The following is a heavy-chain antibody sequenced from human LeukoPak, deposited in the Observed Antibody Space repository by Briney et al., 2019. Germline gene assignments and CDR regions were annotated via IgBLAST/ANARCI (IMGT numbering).Heavy chain of an antibody. Sequence: PGGSLRLSCAASGFTFSSYAMTWVRQAPGKGLEWVSAISGSGGSTYYADSVKGRFTISRDNSKNTLYLQMNSLRAEDTAVYYYAKDRARYYDFWSGPDPLDYWGQGTLVTVSS. CDR2: ISGSGGST. V-gene: IGHV3-23*01. CDR1: GFTFSSYA. CDR3: AKDRARYYDFWSGPDPLDY. D-gene: IGHD3-3*01. J-gene: IGHJ4*02.